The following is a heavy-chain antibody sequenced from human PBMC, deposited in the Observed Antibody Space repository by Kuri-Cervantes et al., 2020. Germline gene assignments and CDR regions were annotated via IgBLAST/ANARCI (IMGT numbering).Heavy chain of an antibody. V-gene: IGHV1-69*13. CDR2: IIPIFGTA. CDR3: ARDGTIFGVVITSYFDY. D-gene: IGHD3-3*01. J-gene: IGHJ4*02. Sequence: SVKVSCKASGGTFSSYAISWVRQAPGQGLEWMGGIIPIFGTANYAQKFQGRVTITADESTSIAYMELSSLRSDDTAVYYCARDGTIFGVVITSYFDYWGQGTLVTVSS. CDR1: GGTFSSYA.